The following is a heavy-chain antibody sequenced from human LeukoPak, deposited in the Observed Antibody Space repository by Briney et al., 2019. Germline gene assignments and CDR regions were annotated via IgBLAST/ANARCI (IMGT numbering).Heavy chain of an antibody. D-gene: IGHD3-10*01. CDR1: GGSISSSSYY. V-gene: IGHV4-39*01. Sequence: SETLSLTCTVSGGSISSSSYYWGWIRQPPGKGLEWIGSIYYSGSTYYNPSLKSRVTISVDTSKNQFSLKLSSVTAADTAVYYCARRAAWFGELHWGQGTLVTVSS. J-gene: IGHJ4*02. CDR2: IYYSGST. CDR3: ARRAAWFGELH.